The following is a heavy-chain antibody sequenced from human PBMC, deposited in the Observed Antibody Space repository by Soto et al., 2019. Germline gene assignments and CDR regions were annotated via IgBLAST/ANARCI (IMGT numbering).Heavy chain of an antibody. V-gene: IGHV4-30-4*01. CDR3: AGYCSGGSCYTPWGC. J-gene: IGHJ4*02. CDR2: IFYSGST. CDR1: GGSISSGDYY. D-gene: IGHD2-15*01. Sequence: QVQLQESGPGLVKPSQTLSLTCTVSGGSISSGDYYWSWIRQPPGKGLEWIGYIFYSGSTYYNPSLKSRVTISVDTSKNQFSLKLSSVTAADTAVYYCAGYCSGGSCYTPWGCWGQGTLVTVSS.